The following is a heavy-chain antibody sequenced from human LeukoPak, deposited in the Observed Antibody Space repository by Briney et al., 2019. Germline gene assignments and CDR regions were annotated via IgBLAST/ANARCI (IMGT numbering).Heavy chain of an antibody. Sequence: ASVKVSCKASGYTFTNYYMHWVRQAPGQGLEWMGWINPNSGGTNSAQKFQGRVTMTRDTSISTAYMELSRLRSDDTAVYYCARERIAPPTVDYWGQGTLVTVSS. CDR3: ARERIAPPTVDY. CDR1: GYTFTNYY. D-gene: IGHD6-6*01. V-gene: IGHV1-2*02. CDR2: INPNSGGT. J-gene: IGHJ4*02.